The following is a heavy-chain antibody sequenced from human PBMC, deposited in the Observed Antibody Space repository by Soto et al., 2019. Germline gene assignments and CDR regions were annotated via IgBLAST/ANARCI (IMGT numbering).Heavy chain of an antibody. J-gene: IGHJ6*02. V-gene: IGHV3-23*01. CDR3: AKDQKYYYGSGSYYPSPSNGMDV. Sequence: GGPLRLSCAASGFTFSSYAMSWVRQAPGKGLEWVSAIRVSGDSTYYADYVKGRFTISRDNSKNTLYLQMNSLRAEDTAVYYCAKDQKYYYGSGSYYPSPSNGMDVWGQGTTVTVSS. CDR2: IRVSGDST. CDR1: GFTFSSYA. D-gene: IGHD3-10*01.